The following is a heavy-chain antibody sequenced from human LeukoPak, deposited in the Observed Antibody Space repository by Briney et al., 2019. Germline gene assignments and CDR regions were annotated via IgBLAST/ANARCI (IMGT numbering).Heavy chain of an antibody. V-gene: IGHV1-69*13. CDR2: IIPIFGTA. D-gene: IGHD6-13*01. CDR3: ARVTIAAAGFDP. Sequence: ASVKVSCKASGGTFSSYAISWVRPAPGQGLEWMGGIIPIFGTANYAQKFQGRVTITADESTSTAYMELSSLRSEDTAVYYCARVTIAAAGFDPWGQGTLVTVSS. CDR1: GGTFSSYA. J-gene: IGHJ5*02.